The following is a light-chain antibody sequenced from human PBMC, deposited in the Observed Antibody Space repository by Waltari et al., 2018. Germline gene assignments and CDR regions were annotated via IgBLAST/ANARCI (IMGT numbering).Light chain of an antibody. V-gene: IGKV3-20*01. CDR3: QHYVRLPAT. J-gene: IGKJ1*01. Sequence: EIVLTQSPGILSLSPGERATLSCRASQSVSRALSWYPQKPGQAPRLLIYGASNRATGIPDRGSGGGYGTDFSLTISRLEPEDCAVYYCQHYVRLPATFGQGTKVEIK. CDR1: QSVSRA. CDR2: GAS.